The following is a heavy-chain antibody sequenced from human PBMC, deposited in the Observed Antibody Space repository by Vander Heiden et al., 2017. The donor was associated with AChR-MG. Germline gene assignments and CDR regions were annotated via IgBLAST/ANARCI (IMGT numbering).Heavy chain of an antibody. CDR1: GYSISGGYY. Sequence: QVQLQESGPGLVKPSETLSLTCAVSGYSISGGYYWGWIRQPPGKGLEWIGSIYHSGSTYYNPSLKSRVTISVDTSKNQLSLKLSSVTAADTAVYYCARASTTWGFYVDYWGQGTLVTVSS. D-gene: IGHD3-16*01. CDR3: ARASTTWGFYVDY. J-gene: IGHJ4*02. V-gene: IGHV4-38-2*01. CDR2: IYHSGST.